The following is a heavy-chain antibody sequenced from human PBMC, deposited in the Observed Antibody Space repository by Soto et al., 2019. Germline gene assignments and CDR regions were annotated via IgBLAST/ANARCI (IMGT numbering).Heavy chain of an antibody. Sequence: QVQLVQSGAEVKKPGSSVKVSCKASGGTFSSYTISWVRQAPGQGHEWMGRIIPILGLANYAQRFQGRVTITADKSTSTAYMELSSLRSEDTAVYYCARASRLGYCSSSSCYDALDIWGQGTMVTVSS. D-gene: IGHD2-2*01. J-gene: IGHJ3*02. CDR1: GGTFSSYT. CDR2: IIPILGLA. V-gene: IGHV1-69*02. CDR3: ARASRLGYCSSSSCYDALDI.